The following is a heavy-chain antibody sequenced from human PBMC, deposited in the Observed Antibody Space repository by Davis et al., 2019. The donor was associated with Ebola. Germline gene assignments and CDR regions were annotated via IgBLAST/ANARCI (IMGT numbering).Heavy chain of an antibody. V-gene: IGHV3-30*03. CDR3: ARDRPNIVATWGCDY. CDR2: ISYDGSNK. D-gene: IGHD5-12*01. Sequence: PGGSLRLSCAASGFTFSSYSMNWVRQAPGKGLEWVAVISYDGSNKYYADSVKGRFTISRDNSKNTLYLQMNSLRAEDTAVYYCARDRPNIVATWGCDYWGQGTLVTVSS. CDR1: GFTFSSYS. J-gene: IGHJ4*02.